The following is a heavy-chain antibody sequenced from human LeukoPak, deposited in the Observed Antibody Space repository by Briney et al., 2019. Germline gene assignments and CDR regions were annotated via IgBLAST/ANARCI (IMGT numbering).Heavy chain of an antibody. CDR3: ARETAAAGANDAFDI. Sequence: GGSLRLSCAASGFTVSSNYMSWVRQAPGKGLEWVSVIYSGGSTYYADSVKGRFTISRDNSKSTLYLQMNSLRAEDTAVYYCARETAAAGANDAFDIWGQGTMVTVSS. CDR2: IYSGGST. J-gene: IGHJ3*02. D-gene: IGHD6-13*01. V-gene: IGHV3-66*01. CDR1: GFTVSSNY.